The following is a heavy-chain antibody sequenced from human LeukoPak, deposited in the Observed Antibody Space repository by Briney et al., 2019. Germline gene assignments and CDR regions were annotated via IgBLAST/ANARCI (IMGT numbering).Heavy chain of an antibody. V-gene: IGHV1-69*05. Sequence: SVKVSCKASGLTLSTYAISWVRQAPGQGLEWMGGIIPMFGSAHYAQKFQDRVTITTDESTTLAYMELSSLRSEDTAVYYCASSPRIVGRLDYYYYMDVWGKGTTVTVSS. CDR3: ASSPRIVGRLDYYYYMDV. CDR2: IIPMFGSA. CDR1: GLTLSTYA. D-gene: IGHD6-6*01. J-gene: IGHJ6*03.